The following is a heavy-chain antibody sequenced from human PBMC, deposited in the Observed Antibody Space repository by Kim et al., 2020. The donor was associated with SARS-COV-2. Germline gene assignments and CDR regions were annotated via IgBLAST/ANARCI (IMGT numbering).Heavy chain of an antibody. D-gene: IGHD6-6*01. V-gene: IGHV5-51*01. J-gene: IGHJ3*02. CDR3: ARPYSSSSLAFDI. Sequence: SPSFQGQVTISADKSISTAYLQWSSLKASDTAMYYCARPYSSSSLAFDIWGQGTMVTVSS.